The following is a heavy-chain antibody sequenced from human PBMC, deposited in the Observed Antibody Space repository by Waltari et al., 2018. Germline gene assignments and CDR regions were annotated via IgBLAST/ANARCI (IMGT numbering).Heavy chain of an antibody. Sequence: QVQLQESGPGLVKPSGTLSLTCAASGGSISSSNWWSWVRQPPGKGLEWMGEIYHSGGTNYNPSLKSRVTISVDKCKNQFSLKLSSVAAADTAVYYCAREGRENCSGGSCYWGGAGWGQGTLVTVSS. CDR1: GGSISSSNW. V-gene: IGHV4-4*02. CDR2: IYHSGGT. J-gene: IGHJ4*02. D-gene: IGHD2-15*01. CDR3: AREGRENCSGGSCYWGGAG.